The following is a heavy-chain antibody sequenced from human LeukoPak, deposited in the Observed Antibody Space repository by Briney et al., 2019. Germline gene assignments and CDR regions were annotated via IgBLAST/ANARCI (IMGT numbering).Heavy chain of an antibody. Sequence: GASVKVSCKASGYTFTSYDINWVRQAPGQGLEWMGIINPSGGSTSYAQKFQGRATMTRDMSTSTVYMELSSLRSEDTAVYYCARVPRYFDWSHDAFDIWGQGTMVTVSS. CDR1: GYTFTSYD. J-gene: IGHJ3*02. CDR2: INPSGGST. CDR3: ARVPRYFDWSHDAFDI. V-gene: IGHV1-46*01. D-gene: IGHD3-9*01.